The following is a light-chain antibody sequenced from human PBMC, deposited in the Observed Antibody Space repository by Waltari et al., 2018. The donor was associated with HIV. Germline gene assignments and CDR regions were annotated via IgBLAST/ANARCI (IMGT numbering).Light chain of an antibody. CDR3: QSYDRSLSAWV. Sequence: QSVLAQPPSVSGAPGQRVTISCTGSSSNIGADYHVYWSQHLPGTAPKSLIYGTSYRPSGVPNRFSGSKSDTSASLAITGLQAEDDADYDCQSYDRSLSAWVFGGGTRLNVL. CDR1: SSNIGADYH. CDR2: GTS. J-gene: IGLJ3*02. V-gene: IGLV1-40*01.